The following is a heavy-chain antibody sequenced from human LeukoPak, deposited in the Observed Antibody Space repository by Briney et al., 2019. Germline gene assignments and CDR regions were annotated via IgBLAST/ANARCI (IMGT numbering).Heavy chain of an antibody. CDR1: GGTFSSYA. Sequence: ASVKVSCKASGGTFSSYAISWVRQAPGQGLEWMGGIIPIFGTANYAQKFQGRVTITADKSTSTAYMELSSLRSEDTAVYYCAYSSPRRITMVRGDENKDYWGQGTLVTVSS. J-gene: IGHJ4*02. CDR3: AYSSPRRITMVRGDENKDY. D-gene: IGHD3-10*01. V-gene: IGHV1-69*06. CDR2: IIPIFGTA.